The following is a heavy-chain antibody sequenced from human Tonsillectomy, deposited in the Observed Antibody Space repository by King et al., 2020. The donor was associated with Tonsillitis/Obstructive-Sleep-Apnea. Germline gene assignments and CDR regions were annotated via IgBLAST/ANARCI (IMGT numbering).Heavy chain of an antibody. CDR3: ARGNLNDYGDYDLYYYYYMDV. CDR2: INPNSGDT. Sequence: VQLVESGAEVKKPGASVKVSCKASGYIFTGYYMHWVRQAPGQGLEWMGRINPNSGDTKYSQKFQGRVTLTRDTSISTAYMELSRLRSDDTAVFYCARGNLNDYGDYDLYYYYYMDVWGKGTTVTVSS. J-gene: IGHJ6*03. V-gene: IGHV1-2*06. D-gene: IGHD4-17*01. CDR1: GYIFTGYY.